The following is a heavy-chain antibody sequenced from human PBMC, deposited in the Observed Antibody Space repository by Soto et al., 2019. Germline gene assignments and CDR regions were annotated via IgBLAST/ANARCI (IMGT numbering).Heavy chain of an antibody. J-gene: IGHJ5*02. Sequence: SETLSLTCTVSGGSISSYYWSWIRQPPGKGLEWIGYIYYSGRTNYNPSLKSRVTISVDTSKNQFSLNLSSVTAAATAVYYCARGYCSSTICYIWDNWFDPWGQGTLVTV. V-gene: IGHV4-59*01. CDR3: ARGYCSSTICYIWDNWFDP. CDR1: GGSISSYY. D-gene: IGHD2-2*02. CDR2: IYYSGRT.